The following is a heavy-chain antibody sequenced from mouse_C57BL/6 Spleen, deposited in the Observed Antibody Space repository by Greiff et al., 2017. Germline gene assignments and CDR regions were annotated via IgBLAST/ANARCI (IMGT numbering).Heavy chain of an antibody. D-gene: IGHD2-10*01. CDR3: ARGLLGFDY. Sequence: EVKLVESGGGLVKPGGSLKLSCAASGFTFSSYAMSWVRQTPEKRLEWVATISDGGSYTYYPDNVKGRFTISRDNAKNNLYLQMSHLKSEDTAMYYCARGLLGFDYWGQGTTLTVSS. V-gene: IGHV5-4*03. CDR2: ISDGGSYT. J-gene: IGHJ2*01. CDR1: GFTFSSYA.